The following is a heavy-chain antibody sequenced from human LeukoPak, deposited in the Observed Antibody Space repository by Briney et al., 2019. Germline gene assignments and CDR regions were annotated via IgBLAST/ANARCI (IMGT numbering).Heavy chain of an antibody. CDR2: INTNTGNP. CDR1: RYTFTSYA. V-gene: IGHV7-4-1*02. Sequence: ASVKVSCKASRYTFTSYAMNWVRQAPGQGLEWMGWINTNTGNPTYAQGFTGRFVFSLDTSVSTAYLQISSLKAEDTAVYYCARVYSSGWYPIGWYFDLWGRGTLVTVSS. J-gene: IGHJ2*01. D-gene: IGHD6-19*01. CDR3: ARVYSSGWYPIGWYFDL.